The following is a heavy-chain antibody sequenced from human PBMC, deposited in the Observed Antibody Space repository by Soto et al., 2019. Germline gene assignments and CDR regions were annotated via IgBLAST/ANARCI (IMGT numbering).Heavy chain of an antibody. V-gene: IGHV3-30-3*01. CDR2: ISYDGSNK. J-gene: IGHJ4*02. CDR1: GFTFSSYA. D-gene: IGHD2-21*01. Sequence: PGGSLRLSCAASGFTFSSYAMHWVRQAPGKGLEWVAVISYDGSNKYYADSVKGRFTISRDNSKNTLYLQMNSLRAEDTAVYYCARVLGESDIDYWGQGTLVTVSS. CDR3: ARVLGESDIDY.